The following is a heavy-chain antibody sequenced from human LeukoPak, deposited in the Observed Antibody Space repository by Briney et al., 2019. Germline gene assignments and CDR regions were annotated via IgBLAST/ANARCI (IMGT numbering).Heavy chain of an antibody. CDR1: GGSISSYY. CDR3: ATLRDGYEFDY. D-gene: IGHD5-24*01. Sequence: RASETLSLTCTVSGGSISSYYWSWIRQPPGKGLEWIGYIYYSGSTNYNPPLKSRVTISVGTSENQFSLKLSSVTAADTAVYYCATLRDGYEFDYWGQGALVTVSS. CDR2: IYYSGST. V-gene: IGHV4-59*01. J-gene: IGHJ4*02.